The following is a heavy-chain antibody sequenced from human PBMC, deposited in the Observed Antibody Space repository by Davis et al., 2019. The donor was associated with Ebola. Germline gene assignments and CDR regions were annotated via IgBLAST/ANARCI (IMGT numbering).Heavy chain of an antibody. CDR2: IYYSGST. J-gene: IGHJ5*02. CDR1: GGSISSYY. D-gene: IGHD6-19*01. V-gene: IGHV4-59*01. CDR3: AGVDGGWYHDSGNWFDP. Sequence: SETLSLTCTVSGGSISSYYWSWIRQPPGKGLEWIGYIYYSGSTNYNPSLKSRVTISVDTSKNQFSLKLSSVTAADTAVYYCAGVDGGWYHDSGNWFDPWGQGTRVTVSS.